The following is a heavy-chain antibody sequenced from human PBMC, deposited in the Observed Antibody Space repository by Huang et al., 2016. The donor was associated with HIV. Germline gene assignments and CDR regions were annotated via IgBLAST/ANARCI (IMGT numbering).Heavy chain of an antibody. CDR2: IDWDDDT. CDR3: ARMHILTTCAGHWYFDL. V-gene: IGHV2-70*17. Sequence: QVTLRESGPALVKPTQTLTLTCTFSAFSLNTSGVSVSWIRQPPGKALEWLARIDWDDDTFYRTSLRTRLAISRDISKNQVVLTMTNMDPLDTATYYCARMHILTTCAGHWYFDLWGRGTLVTVSS. CDR1: AFSLNTSGVS. J-gene: IGHJ2*01. D-gene: IGHD1-1*01.